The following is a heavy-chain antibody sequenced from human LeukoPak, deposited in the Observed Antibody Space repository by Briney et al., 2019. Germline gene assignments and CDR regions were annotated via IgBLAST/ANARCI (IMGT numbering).Heavy chain of an antibody. CDR3: ATDGAGFDT. Sequence: GGSLRLSCAASGFTFNDYYMSWIRQAPGKGLEWLSYINIGGTNTHYADSVKGRFTISRDNAKKSLYLEMNNLRAEDTAVYYCATDGAGFDTRDQGVLVTVSS. CDR2: INIGGTNT. V-gene: IGHV3-11*01. CDR1: GFTFNDYY. J-gene: IGHJ5*02.